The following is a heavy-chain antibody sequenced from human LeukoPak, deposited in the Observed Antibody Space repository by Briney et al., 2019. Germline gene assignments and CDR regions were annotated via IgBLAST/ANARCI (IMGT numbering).Heavy chain of an antibody. V-gene: IGHV3-7*01. CDR1: GFTFSSYW. CDR2: IKQVGSEK. D-gene: IGHD6-13*01. CDR3: VRQASSSWYYFDY. Sequence: GGSLRLSCAASGFTFSSYWMSWVRQAPGKGLERVANIKQVGSEKYYVDSVKGRFTISRDNAKSSLYLQMNSLRAEDTAVYYCVRQASSSWYYFDYWGQGTLVTVSS. J-gene: IGHJ4*02.